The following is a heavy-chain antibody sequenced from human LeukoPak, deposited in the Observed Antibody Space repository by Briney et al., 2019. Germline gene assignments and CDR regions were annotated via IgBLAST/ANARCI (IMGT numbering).Heavy chain of an antibody. Sequence: PGRSLRLSCAASGFTFSSYGMHWVRQAPGKGLEWVSVISYDGSNKYYADSVKGRFTISRDNSKNTLYLQMNSLRAEDTAVYYCARDRGSYDFWSGISGYYYGMDVWGQGTTVTVSS. D-gene: IGHD3-3*01. CDR2: ISYDGSNK. J-gene: IGHJ6*02. CDR1: GFTFSSYG. CDR3: ARDRGSYDFWSGISGYYYGMDV. V-gene: IGHV3-30*03.